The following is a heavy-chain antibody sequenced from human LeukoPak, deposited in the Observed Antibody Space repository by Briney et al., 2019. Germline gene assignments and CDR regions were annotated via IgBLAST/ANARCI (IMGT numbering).Heavy chain of an antibody. V-gene: IGHV3-23*01. CDR3: AKGASRYYDSSGSNWFDP. Sequence: GGSLRLSCAASGFTFSSYAMSWVRQAPGKGLEWVSAISGSGGSTYYADSVKGRYTISRDNSKNTLYLQMNSLRAEDTAVYYCAKGASRYYDSSGSNWFDPWGQGTLVTVSS. J-gene: IGHJ5*02. CDR1: GFTFSSYA. D-gene: IGHD3-22*01. CDR2: ISGSGGST.